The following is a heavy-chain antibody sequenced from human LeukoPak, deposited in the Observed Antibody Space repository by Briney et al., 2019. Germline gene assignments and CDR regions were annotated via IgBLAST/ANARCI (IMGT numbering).Heavy chain of an antibody. CDR2: IYSGGNT. CDR3: AKDDCSSTSCNDHYYMDV. D-gene: IGHD2-2*01. CDR1: GFTVSSKY. Sequence: GGSLRLPCAASGFTVSSKYMSWVRQAPGKGLEWVSTIYSGGNTYYADSVKGRFTISRDNSKNTLYLQMNSLRAEDTAVYYCAKDDCSSTSCNDHYYMDVWGKGTTVTISS. V-gene: IGHV3-66*01. J-gene: IGHJ6*03.